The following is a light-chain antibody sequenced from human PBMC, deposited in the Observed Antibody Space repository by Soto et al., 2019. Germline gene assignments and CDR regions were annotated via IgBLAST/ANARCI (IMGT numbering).Light chain of an antibody. CDR3: CSYKTSSAPMV. V-gene: IGLV2-14*03. CDR2: DVS. J-gene: IGLJ1*01. Sequence: QSVLTQPASVSGSPGQSITLSCTGTSSDVGGYNYVSWYQQHPGKAPKLMIYDVSVRPSGISDRFSGSKSGNTASLTISGLQDEDEADYYCCSYKTSSAPMVFGTGTKLTVL. CDR1: SSDVGGYNY.